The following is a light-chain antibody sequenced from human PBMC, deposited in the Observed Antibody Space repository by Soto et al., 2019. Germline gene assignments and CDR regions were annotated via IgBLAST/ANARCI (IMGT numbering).Light chain of an antibody. V-gene: IGKV1-33*01. Sequence: DIQMTQSPSSLSASVGDRVTITCQASQDISNYLNWYQQKPGKAPKLLNYDASNLETGVPSRFSGSGSGTDFTFTISSLQPEDIATYYCQQYDNLPRTFGQRTKVEIK. CDR1: QDISNY. J-gene: IGKJ1*01. CDR3: QQYDNLPRT. CDR2: DAS.